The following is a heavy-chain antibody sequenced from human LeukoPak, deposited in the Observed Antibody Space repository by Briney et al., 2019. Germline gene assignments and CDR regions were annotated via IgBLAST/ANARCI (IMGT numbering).Heavy chain of an antibody. V-gene: IGHV3-13*01. J-gene: IGHJ4*02. Sequence: HPGGSLRLSCAASGFTFIDYDMHWVRQVIGKGLEWVSAIGIRGDTHYSGSVKGRFTISRENAESSLYLQMNSLRAEDTAVYYCARGAIQVSGIDEFDYWGQGTLVTVSS. CDR3: ARGAIQVSGIDEFDY. CDR2: IGIRGDT. D-gene: IGHD6-19*01. CDR1: GFTFIDYD.